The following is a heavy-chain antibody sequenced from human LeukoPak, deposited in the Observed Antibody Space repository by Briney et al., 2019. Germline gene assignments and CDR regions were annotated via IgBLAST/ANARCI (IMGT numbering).Heavy chain of an antibody. J-gene: IGHJ4*02. CDR3: ATQTSELELQAFDY. Sequence: ASVKVSCKVSGYTFTDYYMHWVQQAPGKGLEWMGLVDPEDGETIYAEKFQGRVTITADTSTDTAYMELSSPRSEDTAVYYCATQTSELELQAFDYWGQGTLVTVSS. CDR1: GYTFTDYY. D-gene: IGHD1-7*01. V-gene: IGHV1-69-2*01. CDR2: VDPEDGET.